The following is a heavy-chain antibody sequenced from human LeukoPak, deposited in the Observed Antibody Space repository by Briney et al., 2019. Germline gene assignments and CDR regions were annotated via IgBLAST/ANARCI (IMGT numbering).Heavy chain of an antibody. CDR1: GFTFSSYE. J-gene: IGHJ4*02. CDR2: ISSSGSTI. V-gene: IGHV3-48*03. D-gene: IGHD6-13*01. CDR3: ARDRTHSSSWYEVVDYFDY. Sequence: AGGSLRLSCAASGFTFSSYEMNWVRQAPGKGLEWVSYISSSGSTIYYADSVKGRFTISRDNAKNSLYLQMNSLRAEDTAVYYCARDRTHSSSWYEVVDYFDYWGQGTLVTVSS.